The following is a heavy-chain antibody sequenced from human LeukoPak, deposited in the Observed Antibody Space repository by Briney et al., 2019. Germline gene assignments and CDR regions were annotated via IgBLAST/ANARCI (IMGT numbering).Heavy chain of an antibody. Sequence: PSETLSLTCAVYGGSFSGYYWSWIRQPPGKGLEWIGEINHSGSTNYTPSLKSRVTISVDTSKNQFSLKLSSVTAADTAVYYCARTGPRRQWLEKNNWFDPWGQGTLVTVSS. J-gene: IGHJ5*02. CDR2: INHSGST. CDR1: GGSFSGYY. V-gene: IGHV4-34*01. CDR3: ARTGPRRQWLEKNNWFDP. D-gene: IGHD6-19*01.